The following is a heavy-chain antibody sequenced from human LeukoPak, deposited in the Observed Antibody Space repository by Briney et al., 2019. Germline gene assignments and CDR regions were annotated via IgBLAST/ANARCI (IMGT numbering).Heavy chain of an antibody. V-gene: IGHV1-46*01. CDR3: AREKNVSDDEDGNWFDP. CDR1: GYTFTGYY. CDR2: ISPSGGST. J-gene: IGHJ5*02. Sequence: ASVKVSCKASGYTFTGYYMHWVRQAPGQGPEWMGVISPSGGSTTYAQKFQGRVTMTRDMSTSTVYMELSSLRSEDTAVYYCAREKNVSDDEDGNWFDPWGQGTLVTVSS. D-gene: IGHD1-1*01.